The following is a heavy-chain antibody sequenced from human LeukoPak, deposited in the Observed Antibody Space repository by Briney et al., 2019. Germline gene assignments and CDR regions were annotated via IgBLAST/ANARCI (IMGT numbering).Heavy chain of an antibody. CDR2: IRYDGSNK. J-gene: IGHJ5*02. CDR3: AKDTMPPKAGVDP. V-gene: IGHV3-30*02. CDR1: GFTFSSYG. D-gene: IGHD2-2*01. Sequence: PGGSLRLSCAASGFTFSSYGRHWVRQAPGKGLEWAAFIRYDGSNKYYADSVKGRFTISRDNSKNTLYLQMNSLRAEDTAVYYCAKDTMPPKAGVDPWGQATLVTVSS.